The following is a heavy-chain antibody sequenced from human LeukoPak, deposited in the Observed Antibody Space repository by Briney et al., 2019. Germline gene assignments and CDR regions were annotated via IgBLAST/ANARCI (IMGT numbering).Heavy chain of an antibody. Sequence: ASETLSLTCTVSGGSISITNYYWAWIRQPPGKGLEYIGSIYYSGSTSYNPSLKSRVTISVDTSKNQFSLKLNSMTATDTAVFYCARHSAGDGIDYWGQGTLVTVSS. CDR3: ARHSAGDGIDY. J-gene: IGHJ4*02. D-gene: IGHD7-27*01. CDR2: IYYSGST. V-gene: IGHV4-39*01. CDR1: GGSISITNYY.